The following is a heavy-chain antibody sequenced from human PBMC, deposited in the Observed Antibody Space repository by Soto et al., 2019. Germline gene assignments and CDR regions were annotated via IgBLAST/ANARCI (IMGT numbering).Heavy chain of an antibody. J-gene: IGHJ6*02. V-gene: IGHV3-23*01. CDR1: GFTFSSYA. CDR2: ISGSGGST. D-gene: IGHD6-13*01. CDR3: AFATSSWYGLNPENYYGMDV. Sequence: GGSLRLSCAASGFTFSSYAMSWVRQAPGKGLEWVSAISGSGGSTYYADSVKGRFTISRDNSKNTLYLQMNSLRAEDTAVYYCAFATSSWYGLNPENYYGMDVWGQGTTVTVSS.